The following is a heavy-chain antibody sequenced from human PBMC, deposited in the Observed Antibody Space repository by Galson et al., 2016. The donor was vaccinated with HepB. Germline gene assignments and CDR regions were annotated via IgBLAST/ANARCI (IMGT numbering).Heavy chain of an antibody. D-gene: IGHD6-13*01. CDR3: AREEAAAGTLGAFDI. V-gene: IGHV3-53*01. J-gene: IGHJ3*02. CDR1: GFTIGNNY. CDR2: IYSGGST. Sequence: SLRLSCAASGFTIGNNYMSWVRQAPGKGLEWVSVIYSGGSTYYAASVKGRFTISSDNSKNTLYLQMNSLRAEKTAVYYRAREEAAAGTLGAFDIWGQGTMVTVSS.